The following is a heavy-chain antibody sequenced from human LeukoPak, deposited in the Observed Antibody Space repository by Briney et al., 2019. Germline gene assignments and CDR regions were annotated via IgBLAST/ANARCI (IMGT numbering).Heavy chain of an antibody. V-gene: IGHV1-69*05. CDR3: ARIAGYSGYDSTPSH. J-gene: IGHJ4*02. CDR2: IIPIFGTA. CDR1: GGTFSSYA. D-gene: IGHD5-12*01. Sequence: SSVKVSCTASGGTFSSYAISWVRQAPGQGLEWMGGIIPIFGTAHSAQKFQGRVTITTDESTSTAYMELSSLRSEDTAVYYWARIAGYSGYDSTPSHWGQGTLVTVSS.